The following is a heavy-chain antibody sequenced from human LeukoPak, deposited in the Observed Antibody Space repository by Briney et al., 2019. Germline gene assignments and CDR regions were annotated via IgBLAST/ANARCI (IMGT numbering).Heavy chain of an antibody. J-gene: IGHJ4*02. CDR2: MNPNSGNT. CDR3: ARGTRGYRGYDAYY. Sequence: ASVKVSCKASGYTFTSYDINWVRQATGQGLEWMGWMNPNSGNTGYAPRFQGRVTMTRDTSISTAYMELSSLTSDGTAVYYCARGTRGYRGYDAYYWGQGTLVTVSS. CDR1: GYTFTSYD. D-gene: IGHD5-12*01. V-gene: IGHV1-8*01.